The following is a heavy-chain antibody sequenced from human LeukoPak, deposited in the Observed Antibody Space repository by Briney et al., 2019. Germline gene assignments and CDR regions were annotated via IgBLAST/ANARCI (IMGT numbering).Heavy chain of an antibody. CDR3: ARDSDGGYDYAYYFDY. D-gene: IGHD5-12*01. V-gene: IGHV3-30-3*01. J-gene: IGHJ4*02. Sequence: GKSLRLSCAASGFTFAHYAIHWVRQAPGKGLEWVAVISYDGSNKYYADSVKGRFTISRDNSKNTLYLQMNSLRAEDTAVYYCARDSDGGYDYAYYFDYWGQGTLVTVSS. CDR1: GFTFAHYA. CDR2: ISYDGSNK.